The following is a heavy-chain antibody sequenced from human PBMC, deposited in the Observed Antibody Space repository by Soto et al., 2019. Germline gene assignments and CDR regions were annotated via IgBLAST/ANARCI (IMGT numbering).Heavy chain of an antibody. Sequence: SETLSLTCTVSGGSISSSSYYWGWIRQPPGKGLEWIGSIYYSGSTYYNPSLKSRVTISVDTSKNQFSLKLSSVTAADTAVYYCARRNCSGGSCYYTYYYYYGMDAWGQGTTVTVSS. D-gene: IGHD2-15*01. CDR2: IYYSGST. CDR1: GGSISSSSYY. V-gene: IGHV4-39*01. J-gene: IGHJ6*02. CDR3: ARRNCSGGSCYYTYYYYYGMDA.